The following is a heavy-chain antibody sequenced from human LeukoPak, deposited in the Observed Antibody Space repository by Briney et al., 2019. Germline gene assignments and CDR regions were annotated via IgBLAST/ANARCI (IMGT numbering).Heavy chain of an antibody. CDR2: IYYSGST. Sequence: SETWSLTCTVSGGSISSYYWSWIRQPPGKGLEWIGYIYYSGSTNYNPSLKSRVTISVDTSKNQFSLKLSSVTAADTAVYYCARGPWLGLDYWGQGTLVTVSS. CDR3: ARGPWLGLDY. D-gene: IGHD3-22*01. J-gene: IGHJ4*02. V-gene: IGHV4-59*01. CDR1: GGSISSYY.